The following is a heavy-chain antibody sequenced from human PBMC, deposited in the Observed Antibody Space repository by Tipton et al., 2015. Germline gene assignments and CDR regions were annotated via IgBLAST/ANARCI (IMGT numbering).Heavy chain of an antibody. D-gene: IGHD3-16*01. CDR1: GGSISSSNFY. Sequence: TLSLTCTVSGGSISSSNFYWGWVRQPPGKGLEWIGSMYYGGNGYYNPSLKSRVTISVSTSKNQFSLRVNSVTPADTAVYYCARGQDESTSGEYFPHWGQGTLVTVSS. J-gene: IGHJ1*01. CDR3: ARGQDESTSGEYFPH. CDR2: MYYGGNG. V-gene: IGHV4-39*07.